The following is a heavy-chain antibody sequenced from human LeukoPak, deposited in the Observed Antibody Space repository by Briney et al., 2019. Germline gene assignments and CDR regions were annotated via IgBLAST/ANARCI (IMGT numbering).Heavy chain of an antibody. J-gene: IGHJ4*02. CDR2: IYPGDSDT. CDR3: ARGSSSWYGDLDY. CDR1: GYIFTSNS. D-gene: IGHD6-13*01. Sequence: KLGESLKISCKCSGYIFTSNSIGWVRQMPGKGLEWMGIIYPGDSDTRYSPSFQGQVTISADKSITTAYLQWSSLKASDTAMYYCARGSSSWYGDLDYWGQGTLVTVSS. V-gene: IGHV5-51*01.